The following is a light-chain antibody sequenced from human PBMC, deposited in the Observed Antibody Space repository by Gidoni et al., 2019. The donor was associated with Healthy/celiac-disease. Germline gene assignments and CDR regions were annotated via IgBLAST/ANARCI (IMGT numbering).Light chain of an antibody. V-gene: IGKV3-11*01. CDR1: QSVSSY. CDR2: DAS. Sequence: EIVLTQSPATLSLSPGERATLSCRASQSVSSYLAWYQQKPGQAPRLLIYDASNRATGIPARFSGGGSGTDFTLTISSLEPEDFAVYYCQQRSNWAYTFGQGTKLEIK. J-gene: IGKJ2*01. CDR3: QQRSNWAYT.